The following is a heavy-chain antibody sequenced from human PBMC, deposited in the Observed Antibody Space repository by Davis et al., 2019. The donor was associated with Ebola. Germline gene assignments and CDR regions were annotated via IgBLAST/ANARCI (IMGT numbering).Heavy chain of an antibody. J-gene: IGHJ4*02. CDR3: ARGPGIFGVVIIPAFDY. V-gene: IGHV1-18*04. Sequence: ASVKVSCKASGYTFTSYGISWVRQAPGQGLEWMGWISAYNGNTNYAQKLQGRVTMTTDTSTSTAYMELRSLRSDDTAVYYCARGPGIFGVVIIPAFDYWGQGTLVTVSS. CDR2: ISAYNGNT. D-gene: IGHD3-3*01. CDR1: GYTFTSYG.